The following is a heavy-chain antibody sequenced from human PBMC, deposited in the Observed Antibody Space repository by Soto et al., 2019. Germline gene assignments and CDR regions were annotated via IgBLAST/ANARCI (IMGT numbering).Heavy chain of an antibody. J-gene: IGHJ4*02. CDR1: GYTFSGFY. CDR3: AGAAVDCTAGLDF. D-gene: IGHD2-8*01. CDR2: INPNSGGT. V-gene: IGHV1-2*02. Sequence: QVLLLQSGAEVKKPGASVKVSCKASGYTFSGFYMHWVRQAPGQGLEWMGWINPNSGGTKSAEKFQGRVTMTRDTSISTAYMELSRLTSDDTAGYYCAGAAVDCTAGLDFWGQGTQVNVSS.